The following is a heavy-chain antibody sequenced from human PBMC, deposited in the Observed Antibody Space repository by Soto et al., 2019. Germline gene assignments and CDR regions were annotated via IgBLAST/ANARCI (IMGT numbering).Heavy chain of an antibody. V-gene: IGHV4-34*01. Sequence: QVQLQQWGAGLLKPSETLSLTCAVYGGSFSGYYWSWIRQPPGKGLEWIGEINHSGSTNYNPSLQRRVNISVDTSKNQISLKLSFVTAADTAVYYCATFKVYALLYQFDPWGQGTLVTVSS. D-gene: IGHD2-8*01. J-gene: IGHJ5*02. CDR1: GGSFSGYY. CDR3: ATFKVYALLYQFDP. CDR2: INHSGST.